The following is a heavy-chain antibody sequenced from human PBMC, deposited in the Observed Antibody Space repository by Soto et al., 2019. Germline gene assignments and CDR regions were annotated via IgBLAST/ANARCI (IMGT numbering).Heavy chain of an antibody. V-gene: IGHV1-46*01. CDR2: INPSGGST. CDR1: GYTFTSYY. CDR3: ARPPKRVRYDFWSGSEEDYYGMDV. D-gene: IGHD3-3*01. J-gene: IGHJ6*02. Sequence: GASVKVSCKASGYTFTSYYMHWVRQAPGQGLEWMGIINPSGGSTSYAQKFQGRVTMTRDTSTSTVYMELSSLRSEDTAVYYCARPPKRVRYDFWSGSEEDYYGMDVWGQGTTVTVSS.